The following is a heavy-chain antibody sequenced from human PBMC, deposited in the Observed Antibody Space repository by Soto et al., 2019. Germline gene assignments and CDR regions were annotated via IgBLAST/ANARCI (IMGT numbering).Heavy chain of an antibody. CDR2: IYYSGST. V-gene: IGHV4-59*01. CDR3: ARRYGASFDY. CDR1: GFTLSDYY. J-gene: IGHJ4*02. D-gene: IGHD4-17*01. Sequence: PGGSLRLSCAASGFTLSDYYMTWIRQPPGKGLEWIGYIYYSGSTNYNPSLKSRVTISVDTSKNQFSLKLSSVTAADTAVYYCARRYGASFDYWGQGTLVTVSS.